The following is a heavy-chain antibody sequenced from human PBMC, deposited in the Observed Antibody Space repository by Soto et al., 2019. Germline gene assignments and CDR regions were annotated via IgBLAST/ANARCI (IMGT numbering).Heavy chain of an antibody. CDR2: IFYSGTT. CDR3: ARDLWVEPELYYYGMDV. J-gene: IGHJ6*02. D-gene: IGHD1-1*01. CDR1: GDSISSADYY. V-gene: IGHV4-30-4*01. Sequence: QVQLQESGPGLVRPSQTLSLTCTVSGDSISSADYYWSWIRQXPGKGLEWIGHIFYSGTTYYNPSLKSRLTISVDTSKNHFSLRLTSVTAADTAVYYCARDLWVEPELYYYGMDVWGQGTTVTVSS.